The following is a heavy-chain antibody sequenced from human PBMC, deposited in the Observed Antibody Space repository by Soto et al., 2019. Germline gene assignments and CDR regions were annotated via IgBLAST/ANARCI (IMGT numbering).Heavy chain of an antibody. CDR3: ASSRGYYDSSGYSSLDY. D-gene: IGHD3-22*01. J-gene: IGHJ4*02. V-gene: IGHV3-30-3*01. CDR2: ISYDGSNK. CDR1: GFTFSSYA. Sequence: WGSLRLSCAASGFTFSSYAMHWVRQAPGKGLEWVAVISYDGSNKYYADSVKGRFTISRDNSKNTLYLQMNSLRAEDTAVYYCASSRGYYDSSGYSSLDYWGQGTLVTVSS.